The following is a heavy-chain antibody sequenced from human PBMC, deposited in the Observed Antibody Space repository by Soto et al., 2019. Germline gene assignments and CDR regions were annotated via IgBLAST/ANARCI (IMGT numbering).Heavy chain of an antibody. CDR1: GGSFSGYY. CDR3: ASGSMVRGVWGWFDP. CDR2: INHSGST. J-gene: IGHJ5*02. D-gene: IGHD3-10*01. Sequence: PSETLSLTCAVYGGSFSGYYWSWIRQPPGKGLEWIGEINHSGSTNYNPSLKSRVTISVDTSKNQFSLKLSSVTAADTAVYYCASGSMVRGVWGWFDPWGQGTLVTVSS. V-gene: IGHV4-34*01.